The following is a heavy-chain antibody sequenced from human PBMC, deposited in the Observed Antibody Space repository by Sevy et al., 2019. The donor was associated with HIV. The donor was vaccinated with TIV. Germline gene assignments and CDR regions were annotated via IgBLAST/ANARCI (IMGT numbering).Heavy chain of an antibody. D-gene: IGHD2-2*01. CDR1: GGSISSGGYY. Sequence: SETLSLTCTVSGGSISSGGYYWSWIRQHPGKGLEWIGYIYYSGSTYYHPSLKSRVTISVDTSKNQFSLKLSSVTAADTAVYYCARGGVKKVPVDYWGQGTLVTVSS. V-gene: IGHV4-31*03. CDR2: IYYSGST. J-gene: IGHJ4*02. CDR3: ARGGVKKVPVDY.